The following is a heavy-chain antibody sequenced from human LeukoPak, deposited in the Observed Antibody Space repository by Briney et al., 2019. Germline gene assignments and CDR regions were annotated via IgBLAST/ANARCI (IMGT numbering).Heavy chain of an antibody. Sequence: ASVKASCKASGYTFTGHYMHWVRRAPGQGPEGMGWINPTSGGTRYAQKFQGRVTMTRDTSISTAYMELTRLRSDDTAVYYCARDAESLITLNRGVIVNWFDPWGQGTLVTVSS. V-gene: IGHV1-2*02. CDR3: ARDAESLITLNRGVIVNWFDP. CDR1: GYTFTGHY. CDR2: INPTSGGT. J-gene: IGHJ5*02. D-gene: IGHD3-10*01.